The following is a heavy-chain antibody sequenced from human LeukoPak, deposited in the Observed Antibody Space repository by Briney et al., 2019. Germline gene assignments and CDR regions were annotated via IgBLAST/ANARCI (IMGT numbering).Heavy chain of an antibody. V-gene: IGHV1-18*01. CDR1: GYTFTSYG. D-gene: IGHD6-13*01. Sequence: ASVKVSCKASGYTFTSYGISWVRQAPGQGLEWMGWISAYNGNTNYAQKLQGRVTMTTDKSTSTAYMELSSLRSEDTAVYYCARGSAVAGRGFDYWGQGTLVTVSS. CDR2: ISAYNGNT. CDR3: ARGSAVAGRGFDY. J-gene: IGHJ4*02.